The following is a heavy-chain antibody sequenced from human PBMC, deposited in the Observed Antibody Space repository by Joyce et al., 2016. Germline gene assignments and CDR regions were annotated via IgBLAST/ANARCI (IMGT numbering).Heavy chain of an antibody. Sequence: EVQLVVSGGGLIQPGGSLRLSCAVSGFNVSSDHMSWVRQAPGKGLEWVSVLYSGGGTYYADSLKGRFTISRDNSQNILYLQMNTLRADDTAVYYCARKYGSIWGQGTLVTVSS. CDR3: ARKYGSI. CDR1: GFNVSSDH. D-gene: IGHD3-10*01. J-gene: IGHJ4*02. CDR2: LYSGGGT. V-gene: IGHV3-53*01.